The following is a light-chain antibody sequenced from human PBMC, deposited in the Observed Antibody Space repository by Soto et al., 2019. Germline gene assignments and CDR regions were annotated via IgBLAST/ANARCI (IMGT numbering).Light chain of an antibody. CDR3: QKYGNSPRT. CDR2: ETS. V-gene: IGKV3-20*01. J-gene: IGKJ1*01. Sequence: ELVLTQSPGTLSLSPGERATLSCRASQSIGSSFLGWYQQKPGQAPRLLIFETSSRATGVPDRFSGSGSGTDFTLTINRLDPEDSAVYYCQKYGNSPRTFGQGTKV. CDR1: QSIGSSF.